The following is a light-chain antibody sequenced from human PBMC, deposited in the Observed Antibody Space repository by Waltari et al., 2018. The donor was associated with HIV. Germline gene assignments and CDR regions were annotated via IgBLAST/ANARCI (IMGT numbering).Light chain of an antibody. CDR1: RSDLGYYNY. J-gene: IGLJ3*02. CDR3: SSVANSVTLSVL. CDR2: EVS. V-gene: IGLV2-14*01. Sequence: QFALTQPASVSGSPGQSITISCSGTRSDLGYYNYVSWYQQHPGKAPKLMIYEVSNRPSGISNRFSGSKSGNTASLTISALQAEDEADYFCSSVANSVTLSVLFGGGTKLTVL.